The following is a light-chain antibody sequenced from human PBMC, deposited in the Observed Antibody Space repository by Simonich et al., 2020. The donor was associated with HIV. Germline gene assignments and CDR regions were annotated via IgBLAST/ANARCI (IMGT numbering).Light chain of an antibody. CDR1: QSILYSSNNKNY. V-gene: IGKV4-1*01. J-gene: IGKJ1*01. Sequence: DIVMTQSPDSLAVSLGERATINCKSSQSILYSSNNKNYLAWYQQQPGQPPKLLIYWASTRESGVPDRFSGSGSGTDFTLTISSLQAEEVAVYYCQQYYSTPQTFGQGTKVEIK. CDR3: QQYYSTPQT. CDR2: WAS.